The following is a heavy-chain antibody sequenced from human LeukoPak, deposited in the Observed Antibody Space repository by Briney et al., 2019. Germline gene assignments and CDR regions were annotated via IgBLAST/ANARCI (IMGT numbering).Heavy chain of an antibody. CDR1: GFTFTSSA. Sequence: ASVKVSCKASGFTFTSSAMQWVRQARGQRLEWIGWIVVGSGNTNYAQKFQERVTITRDMSTSTAYMELSSLRSEDTAVYYWAAGSSSWLDAFDIWGQGTMVTVSS. D-gene: IGHD6-13*01. J-gene: IGHJ3*02. CDR3: AAGSSSWLDAFDI. V-gene: IGHV1-58*02. CDR2: IVVGSGNT.